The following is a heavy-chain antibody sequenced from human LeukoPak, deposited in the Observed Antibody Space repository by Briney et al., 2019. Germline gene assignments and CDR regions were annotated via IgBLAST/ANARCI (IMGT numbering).Heavy chain of an antibody. Sequence: KSGGSLRLSRAASGFTFSSYAMSWVRQAPGKGLEWVSAISGSGGSTYYADSVKGRFTISRGNSKNTLYLQMNSLRAEDTAVYYCAKDVWVSGYSSAMIDYWGQGTLVTVSS. CDR2: ISGSGGST. D-gene: IGHD6-19*01. J-gene: IGHJ4*02. CDR3: AKDVWVSGYSSAMIDY. CDR1: GFTFSSYA. V-gene: IGHV3-23*01.